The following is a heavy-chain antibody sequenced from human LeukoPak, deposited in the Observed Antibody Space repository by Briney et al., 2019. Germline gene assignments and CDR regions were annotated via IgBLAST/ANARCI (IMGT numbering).Heavy chain of an antibody. CDR3: ANRGVGYYYVDV. Sequence: GGSLRLSCAASGFPFNTYAMTWVRQAPGKGLEWISSITISATTTYYADSVKGRFTISRDDSRNTLYLQMNSLRADDTAVYYCANRGVGYYYVDVWGKGTTVTVYS. CDR1: GFPFNTYA. D-gene: IGHD2-15*01. J-gene: IGHJ6*03. V-gene: IGHV3-23*01. CDR2: ITISATTT.